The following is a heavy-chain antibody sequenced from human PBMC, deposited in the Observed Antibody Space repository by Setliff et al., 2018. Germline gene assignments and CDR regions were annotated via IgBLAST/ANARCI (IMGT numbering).Heavy chain of an antibody. CDR1: GYTFTGYF. V-gene: IGHV1-2*02. CDR3: AREGGLQGATSYYYFYNYINV. J-gene: IGHJ6*03. CDR2: INPKSGVT. Sequence: ASVKVFCKTSGYTFTGYFIHWVRQAPRQGLEWLGWINPKSGVTSYAQSFQGRIAMTRDTSINTVYMELNSLTSDDAAVYFCAREGGLQGATSYYYFYNYINVWGKGTKVTVS. D-gene: IGHD1-26*01.